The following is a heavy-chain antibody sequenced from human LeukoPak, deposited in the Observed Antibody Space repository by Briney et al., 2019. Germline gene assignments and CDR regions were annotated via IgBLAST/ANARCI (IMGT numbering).Heavy chain of an antibody. D-gene: IGHD2-2*01. CDR2: IYHSGST. V-gene: IGHV4-30-2*01. CDR1: GGSISRGGYH. CDR3: ARVGGGYCSSTSWSSPLDY. J-gene: IGHJ4*02. Sequence: SETLSLTCTVSGGSISRGGYHWSWIRRPPGKGLEWIGYIYHSGSTYYNPSLKSRVTISVDRSKNQFSLKLSSVTAADTAVYYCARVGGGYCSSTSWSSPLDYWGQGTLVTVSS.